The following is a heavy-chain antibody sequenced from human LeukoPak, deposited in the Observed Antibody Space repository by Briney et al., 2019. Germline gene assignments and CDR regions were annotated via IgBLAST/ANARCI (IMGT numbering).Heavy chain of an antibody. D-gene: IGHD1-26*01. Sequence: PSQTLSLTCTVSGGSISSGDCYWSWIRQPPGKGLEWIGYIYYSGSTYYNPSLKSRVTISVDTSKNQFSLKLSSVTAADTAVYYCARASGSYPGWFDPWGQGTLVTVSS. J-gene: IGHJ5*02. CDR2: IYYSGST. V-gene: IGHV4-30-4*08. CDR3: ARASGSYPGWFDP. CDR1: GGSISSGDCY.